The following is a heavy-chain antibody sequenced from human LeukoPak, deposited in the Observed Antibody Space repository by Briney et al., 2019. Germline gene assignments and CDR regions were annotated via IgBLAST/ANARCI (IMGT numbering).Heavy chain of an antibody. CDR2: INQDVSDK. V-gene: IGHV3-7*01. CDR3: ARGVGGADY. D-gene: IGHD2-21*01. J-gene: IGHJ4*02. CDR1: GFTFSDYW. Sequence: PGGSLRLSCSASGFTFSDYWMSWVRQAPGKGLEWVANINQDVSDKYYVDSVKGRFTISRDNAKNSLYLQMNSLRAEDTAVYYCARGVGGADYWGQGTLVTVSS.